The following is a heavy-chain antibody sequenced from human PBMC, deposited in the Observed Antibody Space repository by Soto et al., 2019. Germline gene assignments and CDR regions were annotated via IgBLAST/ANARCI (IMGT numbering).Heavy chain of an antibody. J-gene: IGHJ4*02. CDR3: AKDKVPVVVTAPFDY. CDR2: ISYDGSNK. D-gene: IGHD2-21*02. CDR1: GFTFSSYG. Sequence: QVQLVESGGGVVRPGRSLRLSCAASGFTFSSYGMHWVRQAPGKGLEWVAVISYDGSNKYYADSVKGRFTVSRDNSKNTLYLQMNSLRAEDTAVYYCAKDKVPVVVTAPFDYWGQGTLVTVSS. V-gene: IGHV3-30*18.